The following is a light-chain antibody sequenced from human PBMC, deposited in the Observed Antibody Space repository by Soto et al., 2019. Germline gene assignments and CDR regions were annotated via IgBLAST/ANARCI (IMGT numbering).Light chain of an antibody. CDR2: DVS. CDR3: CSYAGSTRV. CDR1: SSDVGGYNY. J-gene: IGLJ1*01. V-gene: IGLV2-14*01. Sequence: QSALTQPASVSGSPGQSITISCTGTSSDVGGYNYVSWYQQHPGKAPKVMIYDVSNRPSGVSDRFSGSKSGNTASLTISGLQAEDEADYYCCSYAGSTRVFGTGTKVTVL.